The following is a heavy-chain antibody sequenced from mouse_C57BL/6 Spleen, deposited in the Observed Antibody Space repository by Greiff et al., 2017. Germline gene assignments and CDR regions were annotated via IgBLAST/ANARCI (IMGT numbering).Heavy chain of an antibody. CDR3: ARWGDYGDYYAMDY. V-gene: IGHV1-50*01. Sequence: VQLQQPGAELVKPGASVKLSCKASGYTFTSYWMQWVKPRPGQGLEWIGEIDPSDSYTNYNQKFKGKATLTVDTSSSTAYMQLSSLTSEDSAVYYCARWGDYGDYYAMDYWGQGTSVTVSS. J-gene: IGHJ4*01. CDR1: GYTFTSYW. D-gene: IGHD2-4*01. CDR2: IDPSDSYT.